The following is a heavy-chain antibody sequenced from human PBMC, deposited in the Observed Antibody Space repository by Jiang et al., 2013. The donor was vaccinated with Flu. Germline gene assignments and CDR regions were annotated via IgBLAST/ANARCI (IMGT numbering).Heavy chain of an antibody. Sequence: VQLLESGGGVVQPGGSLRVSCAASGFTFGSYGLNWVRQAPGKGLEWVAFIRFDGDNKFYSDSVRGRFTISRDNSKNTLYLQMNSLRSEDTAVYYCAKDGMEHSSGRRLREGFDYWGQGTQVTVSS. D-gene: IGHD6-19*01. J-gene: IGHJ4*02. CDR3: AKDGMEHSSGRRLREGFDY. CDR2: IRFDGDNK. CDR1: GFTFGSYG. V-gene: IGHV3-30*02.